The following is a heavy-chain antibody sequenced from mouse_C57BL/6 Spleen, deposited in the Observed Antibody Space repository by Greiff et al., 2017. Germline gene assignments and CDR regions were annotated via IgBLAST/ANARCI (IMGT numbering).Heavy chain of an antibody. D-gene: IGHD2-3*01. CDR3: ARGEVWGGDGMAY. CDR2: IDPANGST. Sequence: EVQLQESVAELVRPGASVKLSCTASGFNIKNTYMHWVKQRPEQGLEWIGRIDPANGSTKYAPKFQGKATLTADTSSNTAYMQLSSLTSEDTAIYYCARGEVWGGDGMAYRGQRASGTVSS. V-gene: IGHV14-3*01. CDR1: GFNIKNTY. J-gene: IGHJ4*01.